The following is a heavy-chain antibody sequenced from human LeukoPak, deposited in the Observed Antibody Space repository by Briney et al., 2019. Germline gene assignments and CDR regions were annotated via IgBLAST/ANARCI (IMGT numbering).Heavy chain of an antibody. D-gene: IGHD5-24*01. J-gene: IGHJ4*02. V-gene: IGHV4-34*01. CDR2: INHSGST. CDR1: GGSFSVYY. CDR3: AREGVEMAYNDGGTDY. Sequence: PSETLSLTSAVYGGSFSVYYWSWIRQPPGKGLEWIGEINHSGSTNYNPSLKSRVTISVDTSKNKFSLKLSSMTAADTAVYYLAREGVEMAYNDGGTDYWGQGTLVTVSS.